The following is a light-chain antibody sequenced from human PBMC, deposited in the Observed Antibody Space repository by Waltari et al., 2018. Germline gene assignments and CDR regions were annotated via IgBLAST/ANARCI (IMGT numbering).Light chain of an antibody. Sequence: FVLTQTPGTLSLSPGERVTLPCRASQSVSSNYFAWYQQKPGQAPRLLIYDASNRATGIADRFSGSESGTDFTLTISRLEPEDVAVYYCQQYGRSSWTFGQGTKVEIK. CDR1: QSVSSNY. CDR3: QQYGRSSWT. J-gene: IGKJ1*01. V-gene: IGKV3-20*01. CDR2: DAS.